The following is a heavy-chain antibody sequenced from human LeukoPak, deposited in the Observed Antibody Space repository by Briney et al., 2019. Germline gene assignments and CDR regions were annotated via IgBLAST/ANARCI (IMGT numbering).Heavy chain of an antibody. V-gene: IGHV4-34*01. J-gene: IGHJ5*02. D-gene: IGHD2-2*01. CDR2: INHSGST. CDR3: AIGYCSSTSCFPFDP. CDR1: GGSFSGYY. Sequence: PSETLSLTCAVYGGSFSGYYWSWIRQPPGKGLEWIGEINHSGSTNYNPSLKSRVTISVDTSKNQFSLKLSSVTAADTAVYYCAIGYCSSTSCFPFDPWGQGTLVTVSS.